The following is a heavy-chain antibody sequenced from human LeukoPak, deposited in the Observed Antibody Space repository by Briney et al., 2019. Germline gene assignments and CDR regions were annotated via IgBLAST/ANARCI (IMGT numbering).Heavy chain of an antibody. V-gene: IGHV4-59*01. CDR1: GGSISSYY. CDR2: IYYGGST. CDR3: ASGGNGAYYFDY. J-gene: IGHJ4*02. D-gene: IGHD1-1*01. Sequence: SETLSLTCTVSGGSISSYYWSWIRQPPGKGLEWIGYIYYGGSTNYNPSLKSRVTISVDTSKNQFSLKLSSVTAADTAVYYCASGGNGAYYFDYWGQGTLVTVSS.